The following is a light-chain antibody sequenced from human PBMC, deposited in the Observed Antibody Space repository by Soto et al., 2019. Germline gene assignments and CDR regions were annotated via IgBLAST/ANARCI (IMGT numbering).Light chain of an antibody. CDR1: QSISSY. Sequence: DIQMTQSPSSLSASVGDRVTITCRASQSISSYLNWYQQKPGKAPKPLIYAASSLQSGVPSRFSGSGSGTDFTLTISSLQPEDFATDYCQQSYSTLMYTFGQGTKLEIK. V-gene: IGKV1-39*01. CDR3: QQSYSTLMYT. CDR2: AAS. J-gene: IGKJ2*01.